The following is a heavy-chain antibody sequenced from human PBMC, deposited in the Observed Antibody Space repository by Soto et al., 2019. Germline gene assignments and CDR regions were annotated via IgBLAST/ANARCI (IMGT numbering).Heavy chain of an antibody. Sequence: QVTLKESGPVLVKPTEPLTLTCTVSGFSLSNARMGVSWIRQPPGKALEWLAHIFPNDEKSYSTSLKSRLTIPEDTSKSQLVLTRTNMDPVDTATYYCARIRLVPAGYGPNNFDYWGQGTLVTVSS. CDR3: ARIRLVPAGYGPNNFDY. CDR2: IFPNDEK. CDR1: GFSLSNARMG. V-gene: IGHV2-26*01. J-gene: IGHJ4*02. D-gene: IGHD5-12*01.